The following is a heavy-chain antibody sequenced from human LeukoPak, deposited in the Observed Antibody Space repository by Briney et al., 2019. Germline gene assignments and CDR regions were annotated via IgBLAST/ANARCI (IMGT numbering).Heavy chain of an antibody. Sequence: SVKVSCKASGGTFSSYAISWVRQAPGQGLEWMGRIIPIFGTANYAQKFQGRVTITTDESTSTAYMELSSLRSEDTAVYYCARSHIGHCSSTSCPAAWFDPRGQGTLVTVSS. CDR1: GGTFSSYA. CDR2: IIPIFGTA. J-gene: IGHJ5*02. D-gene: IGHD2-2*01. V-gene: IGHV1-69*05. CDR3: ARSHIGHCSSTSCPAAWFDP.